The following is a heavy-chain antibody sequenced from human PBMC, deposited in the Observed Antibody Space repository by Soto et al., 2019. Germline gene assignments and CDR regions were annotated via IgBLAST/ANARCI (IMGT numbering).Heavy chain of an antibody. CDR1: GFTFNRNA. J-gene: IGHJ3*01. V-gene: IGHV3-23*01. CDR3: AKNRDYDYDAFDV. D-gene: IGHD3-16*01. Sequence: TGGSLRLSCVGSGFTFNRNAMSWVRQAPGKGLEWVSGITGNSAFTYYADSVKGRFIISRDNSKNTLYLQINTLRVEDTAVYYCAKNRDYDYDAFDVWGQGTVVTVSS. CDR2: ITGNSAFT.